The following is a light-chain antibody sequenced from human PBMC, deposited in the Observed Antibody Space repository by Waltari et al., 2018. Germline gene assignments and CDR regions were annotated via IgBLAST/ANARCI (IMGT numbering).Light chain of an antibody. Sequence: DIQMTPSPSSVSASVGDRITITCRASQGISNWLAWYQQKPGKAPKLLIYAASVLEIGVPSRFSGSGSGTDFTLTISSLQPEDFATYYCQQANGFLTFGQGTRLDI. CDR1: QGISNW. CDR2: AAS. V-gene: IGKV1-12*01. CDR3: QQANGFLT. J-gene: IGKJ5*01.